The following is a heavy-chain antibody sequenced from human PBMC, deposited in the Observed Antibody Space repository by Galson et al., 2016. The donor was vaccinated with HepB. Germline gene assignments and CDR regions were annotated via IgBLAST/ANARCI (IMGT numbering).Heavy chain of an antibody. V-gene: IGHV4-39*01. CDR1: GASTTTSSNY. J-gene: IGHJ4*02. CDR2: VDYSGGT. Sequence: SETLSLTCNVSGASTTTSSNYWGWIRQPPGKGLQWIGTVDYSGGTYYNPSLESRVNIVVDTSKNQFSLRLNSVTAADTALYFCARRTVVPAAMAEWGQGTLVTVSS. CDR3: ARRTVVPAAMAE. D-gene: IGHD2-2*01.